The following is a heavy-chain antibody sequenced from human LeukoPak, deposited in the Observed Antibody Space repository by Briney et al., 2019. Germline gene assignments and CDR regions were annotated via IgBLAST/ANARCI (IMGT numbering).Heavy chain of an antibody. CDR3: ATMTSGWYFFDY. V-gene: IGHV3-21*01. J-gene: IGHJ4*02. Sequence: GGSLRLSCAASGFTFSSYSMNWVRQAPGKGLEWVSSISSSSSYIYYAASVKGRFTISRDNVKNSLYLQMNNLRAEDTAVYYCATMTSGWYFFDYWGQGTLVTVSS. D-gene: IGHD6-19*01. CDR1: GFTFSSYS. CDR2: ISSSSSYI.